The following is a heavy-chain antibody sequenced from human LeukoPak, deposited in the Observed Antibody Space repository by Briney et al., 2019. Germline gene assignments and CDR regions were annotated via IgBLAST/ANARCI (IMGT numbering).Heavy chain of an antibody. CDR1: GFPFSSYW. Sequence: GGSLRLSCAASGFPFSSYWMSWVRQAPGKGLEWVANIKGDGSEKYYVDSVKGRFTTSRDNGKNLLYLQMNSLRAEDTAVYYCARDGPSSPTYGEGGAYWGQGTPVTVSS. V-gene: IGHV3-7*03. CDR3: ARDGPSSPTYGEGGAY. CDR2: IKGDGSEK. D-gene: IGHD4-17*01. J-gene: IGHJ4*02.